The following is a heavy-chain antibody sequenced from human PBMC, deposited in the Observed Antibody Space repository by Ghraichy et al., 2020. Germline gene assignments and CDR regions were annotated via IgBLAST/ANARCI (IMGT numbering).Heavy chain of an antibody. V-gene: IGHV4-39*07. D-gene: IGHD5-18*01. CDR2: IYYSGST. J-gene: IGHJ4*02. CDR3: ARDNGNTAMVTY. Sequence: SETLSLTCTVSGGSISSSSYYWGWIRQHPGKGLEWIGSIYYSGSTYYNPSLKSRVTISVDTSKNQFSLKLSSVTAADTAVYYCARDNGNTAMVTYWGQGTLVTVSS. CDR1: GGSISSSSYY.